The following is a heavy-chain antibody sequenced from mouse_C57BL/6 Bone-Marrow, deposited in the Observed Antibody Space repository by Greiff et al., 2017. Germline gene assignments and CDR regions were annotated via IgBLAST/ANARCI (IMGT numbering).Heavy chain of an antibody. V-gene: IGHV1-7*01. CDR2: INPSSGYT. J-gene: IGHJ2*01. CDR1: GYTFTSYW. CDR3: AAGRGYYFDY. Sequence: QVHVKQSGAELAKPGASVKLSCKASGYTFTSYWMHWVKQRPGQGLEWIGYINPSSGYTKYNQKFKDKATLTAGKSSSTAYMQRSSLTYEDSAVYYWAAGRGYYFDYWGQGTTLTVSS.